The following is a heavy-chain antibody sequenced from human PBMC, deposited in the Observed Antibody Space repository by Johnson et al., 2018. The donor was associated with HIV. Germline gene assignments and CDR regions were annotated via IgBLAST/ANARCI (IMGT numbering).Heavy chain of an antibody. J-gene: IGHJ3*02. V-gene: IGHV3-NL1*01. CDR3: AREGLWWGAFDI. CDR1: GFKYA. CDR2: TPGGDGGT. D-gene: IGHD2-21*01. Sequence: QVQLVESGGGVVQPGRSLRVSCAASGFKYAASGLAFSNYAVKWVSHTPGGDGGTSFADSVRGRYIISRDNSKNTLYLQMNSLRAEDTAVYYCAREGLWWGAFDIWGQGTMVTVSS.